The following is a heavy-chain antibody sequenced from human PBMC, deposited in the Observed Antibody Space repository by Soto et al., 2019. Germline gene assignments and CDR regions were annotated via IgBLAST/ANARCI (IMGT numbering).Heavy chain of an antibody. Sequence: QVQLVESGGGVVQPGRSLRLSCAASGFPFTSYGMHWVREGPGKGLEWLAVISYDGSNKFYADSVKGRFTISRDNSKNTLYPQMNSLRSEDTAVYYCVGGEFYFDCPGQGSLVIVSS. D-gene: IGHD3-16*01. V-gene: IGHV3-30*03. CDR2: ISYDGSNK. CDR1: GFPFTSYG. CDR3: VGGEFYFDC. J-gene: IGHJ4*02.